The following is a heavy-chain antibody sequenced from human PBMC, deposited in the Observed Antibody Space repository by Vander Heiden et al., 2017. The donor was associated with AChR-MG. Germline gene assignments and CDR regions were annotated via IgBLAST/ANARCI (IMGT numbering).Heavy chain of an antibody. Sequence: APQGLTSSSHATQWVRQAPGKGLGWVAVISYDGSNKYYADSVKGRFTISRDNSKNTLYLQMNSLRAEDTAVYYCARDPPRTYYYDSSGSRPDYWGQGTLVTVSS. V-gene: IGHV3-30-3*01. CDR3: ARDPPRTYYYDSSGSRPDY. D-gene: IGHD3-22*01. CDR2: ISYDGSNK. CDR1: GLTSSSHA. J-gene: IGHJ4*02.